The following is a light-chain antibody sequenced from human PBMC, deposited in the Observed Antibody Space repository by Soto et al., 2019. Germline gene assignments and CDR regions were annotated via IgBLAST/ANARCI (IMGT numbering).Light chain of an antibody. CDR1: QDISDY. Sequence: DFQMTQSPSSLFASVGDRVTITCQASQDISDYLNWYQQKPGAAPKLLIYDASNLQAGVPSRFSGSGSGTEFTFTISSLQPEDVATYYCQQYDNIPLTFGGGTKVDIK. CDR2: DAS. V-gene: IGKV1-33*01. CDR3: QQYDNIPLT. J-gene: IGKJ4*01.